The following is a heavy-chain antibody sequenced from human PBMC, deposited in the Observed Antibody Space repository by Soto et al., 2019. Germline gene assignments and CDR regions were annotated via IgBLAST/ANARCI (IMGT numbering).Heavy chain of an antibody. CDR3: ARDHGIVARPFDP. CDR1: GYTFIGYY. CDR2: INPNSGGT. D-gene: IGHD3-22*01. J-gene: IGHJ5*02. Sequence: QVQLVQSGAEVKKPGASVKVSCKASGYTFIGYYMHWVRQAPGQGLEWMGWINPNSGGTNYAQKVQGRVTMTRDTSTSTAYMELSRLRSDDTAVYYCARDHGIVARPFDPWGQGTLVTVSS. V-gene: IGHV1-2*02.